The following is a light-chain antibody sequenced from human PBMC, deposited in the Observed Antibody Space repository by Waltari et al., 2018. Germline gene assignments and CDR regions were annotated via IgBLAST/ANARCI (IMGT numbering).Light chain of an antibody. Sequence: QSVLTQAPSASGTPGRRVTISCSGSRSNIERNTVNGYQQLPGTAPKLLIYSNNQRPSGVPDRFSGSKSGTSASLAISGLQSEDEAEYSCAVWDDSLSGVVFGGGTKLTVL. J-gene: IGLJ2*01. CDR3: AVWDDSLSGVV. CDR1: RSNIERNT. CDR2: SNN. V-gene: IGLV1-44*01.